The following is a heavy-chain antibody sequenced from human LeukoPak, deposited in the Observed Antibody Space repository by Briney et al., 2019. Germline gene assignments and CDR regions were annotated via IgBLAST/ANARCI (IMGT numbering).Heavy chain of an antibody. V-gene: IGHV4-61*02. D-gene: IGHD4-11*01. CDR2: IYTSGST. CDR1: RGSISSGSYY. J-gene: IGHJ4*02. CDR3: AAPADMTTEALDY. Sequence: SETLSLTCTVSRGSISSGSYYWKWIRQPAGKGLEWIGRIYTSGSTYYNPSLKSRVTISVDTSKNQFSLKLSSVTDADTAVYYCAAPADMTTEALDYWGQGTLVTVSS.